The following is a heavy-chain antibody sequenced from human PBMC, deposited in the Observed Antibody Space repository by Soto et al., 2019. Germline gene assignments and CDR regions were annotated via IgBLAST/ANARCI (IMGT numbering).Heavy chain of an antibody. CDR1: GFTFNAYA. Sequence: DVQLLESGGGLVQPGGSLRLSCAASGFTFNAYAMTWVRQAPGKGLEWVSAIGGSGGNRYYAGSVRGRFTISRDNSKDTVDLQMNSLRVEDTAVHYCARVASDYINTVDHWGQGILVSVSS. CDR2: IGGSGGNR. CDR3: ARVASDYINTVDH. D-gene: IGHD4-4*01. J-gene: IGHJ4*02. V-gene: IGHV3-23*01.